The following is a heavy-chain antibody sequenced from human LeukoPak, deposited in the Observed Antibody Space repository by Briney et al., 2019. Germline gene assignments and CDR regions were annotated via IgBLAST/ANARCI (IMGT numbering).Heavy chain of an antibody. V-gene: IGHV4-39*01. CDR3: ARGLQAGYMDV. D-gene: IGHD4-11*01. Sequence: SETLSLTCTVSGGSISSSSYYWGWIRQPPGKGLEWIGSIYYSGSTYYNQSPKSRVTISVDTSKNQFSLKLSSVTAADTAVYYCARGLQAGYMDVWGKGTTVTVSS. CDR2: IYYSGST. J-gene: IGHJ6*03. CDR1: GGSISSSSYY.